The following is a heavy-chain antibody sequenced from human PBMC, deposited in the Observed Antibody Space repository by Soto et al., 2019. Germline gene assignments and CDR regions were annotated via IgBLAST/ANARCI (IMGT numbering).Heavy chain of an antibody. Sequence: QVQLVESGGGVVQPGRSLRLSCVGSGFPFWHYGMHWVRQAPGKGLEWVAVIWSDGKKESYADFVKGRFAISRDNFKDTLYLQINCLRAEDTAVYYCARDRDGGWFHMDVWGQGTTVTVSS. J-gene: IGHJ6*02. V-gene: IGHV3-33*01. CDR2: IWSDGKKE. D-gene: IGHD6-19*01. CDR1: GFPFWHYG. CDR3: ARDRDGGWFHMDV.